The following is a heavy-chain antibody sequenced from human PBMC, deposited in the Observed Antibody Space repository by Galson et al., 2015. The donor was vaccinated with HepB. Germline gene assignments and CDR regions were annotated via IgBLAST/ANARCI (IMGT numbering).Heavy chain of an antibody. J-gene: IGHJ4*02. Sequence: SLRLSCAVSGFTFSSYAMSWARQAPGKGLDWMSSISGSGGSTYYADSVKGRFTISRDNSKNTQYLQMNSLRAEDTAVYYCARNYGGYFDGHIDYWGQGTLVTVSS. CDR3: ARNYGGYFDGHIDY. CDR2: ISGSGGST. V-gene: IGHV3-23*01. CDR1: GFTFSSYA. D-gene: IGHD3-9*01.